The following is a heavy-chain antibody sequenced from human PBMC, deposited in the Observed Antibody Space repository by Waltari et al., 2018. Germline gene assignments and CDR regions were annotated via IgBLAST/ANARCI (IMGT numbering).Heavy chain of an antibody. V-gene: IGHV3-21*03. CDR2: SKDGGAYL. CDR1: GFAITTFG. D-gene: IGHD4-17*01. CDR3: ARALTTPNDF. J-gene: IGHJ4*02. Sequence: EVQLVESGGGLVKPGGSLRLSCAASGFAITTFGLSWVRQAPGKGLEWVSSSKDGGAYLDYADSVRGRFTVSIDNAKNSLHLQMNNLRAEDTAVYYCARALTTPNDFWGQGTLVTVSS.